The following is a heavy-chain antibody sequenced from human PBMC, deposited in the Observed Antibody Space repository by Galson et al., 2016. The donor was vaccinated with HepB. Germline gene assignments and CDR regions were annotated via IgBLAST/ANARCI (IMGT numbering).Heavy chain of an antibody. D-gene: IGHD6-13*01. V-gene: IGHV3-30*04. CDR2: ISYDGSDN. Sequence: SLRLSCAASGFLFSSHAMHWVRQAPGKGLEWLALISYDGSDNYYADSVKGRFTISRDNSKNTMYVHMTGLRAEDTAVYYCAKSPATAGAYYFDSWGQGTLVTVSS. CDR1: GFLFSSHA. CDR3: AKSPATAGAYYFDS. J-gene: IGHJ4*02.